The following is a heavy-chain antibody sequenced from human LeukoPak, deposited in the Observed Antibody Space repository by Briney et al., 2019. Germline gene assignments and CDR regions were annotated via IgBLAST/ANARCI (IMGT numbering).Heavy chain of an antibody. V-gene: IGHV4-59*01. CDR3: VRGVYGSGTDNWFDP. J-gene: IGHJ5*02. CDR1: GGSISSYY. D-gene: IGHD3-10*01. CDR2: IYYSGST. Sequence: SETLSLTCTVSGGSISSYYWSWIRQPPGKGLEWIGYIYYSGSTNYNPSLKSRVTISVDTSKNQFSLKLSSVTAADTAVYYCVRGVYGSGTDNWFDPWGQGTLVTVSS.